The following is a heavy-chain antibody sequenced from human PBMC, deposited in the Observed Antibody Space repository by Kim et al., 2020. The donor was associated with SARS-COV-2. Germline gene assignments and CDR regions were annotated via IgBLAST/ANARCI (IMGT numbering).Heavy chain of an antibody. V-gene: IGHV5-10-1*01. J-gene: IGHJ4*02. D-gene: IGHD3-10*01. CDR1: GYSFTSYW. CDR3: ARQNSPGSYYGI. CDR2: IDPSDSYS. Sequence: GESLKISCKGSGYSFTSYWINWVRQMPGKGLEWMGRIDPSDSYSKYSPSFQGHVTISADKSISTAYLQWSSLKTSDTAMYFCARQNSPGSYYGIWGQGTLVTVSS.